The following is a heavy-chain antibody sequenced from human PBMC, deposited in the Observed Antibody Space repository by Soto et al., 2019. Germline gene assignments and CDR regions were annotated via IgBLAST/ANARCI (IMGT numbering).Heavy chain of an antibody. J-gene: IGHJ4*02. CDR3: ARHDDLYTSFDY. V-gene: IGHV4-39*01. CDR2: SHSSGSS. D-gene: IGHD2-2*02. Sequence: QLQLQESGPGLVKPSETVSLTCAVSGASVSSTSYYWAWIRQPPGRGLEWVGTSHSSGSSYYNPSLQSRVTISLDTSKHRFSLRLTSVTAPDTAVYFCARHDDLYTSFDYWGQGTLLSVSS. CDR1: GASVSSTSYY.